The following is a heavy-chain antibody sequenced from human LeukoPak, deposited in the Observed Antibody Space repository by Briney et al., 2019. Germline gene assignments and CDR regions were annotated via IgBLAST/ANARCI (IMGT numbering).Heavy chain of an antibody. CDR3: TRVPSGSYYRGNYFDY. CDR1: GGSISSYY. J-gene: IGHJ4*02. D-gene: IGHD1-26*01. CDR2: IYYSGST. V-gene: IGHV4-59*01. Sequence: PSETLSLTCTVSGGSISSYYWSWIRQPPGKGLEWIGYIYYSGSTSYNPSLKSRVTISVDTSKNQFSLKLSSVTAADTAVYYCTRVPSGSYYRGNYFDYWGQGTLVTVSP.